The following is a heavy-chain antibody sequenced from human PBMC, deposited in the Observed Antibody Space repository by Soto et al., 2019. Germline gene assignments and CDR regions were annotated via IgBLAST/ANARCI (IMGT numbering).Heavy chain of an antibody. Sequence: SETLSLTCAVYGGSFSGYYWSWIRQPPGKGLEWIGEINHSGSTNYNPSLKSRVTISVDTSKNQFSLKLSSVTAADTAVYYCARAGRRSYCYGSGSYRYFDYWGQGTLVTVSS. CDR2: INHSGST. CDR3: ARAGRRSYCYGSGSYRYFDY. V-gene: IGHV4-34*01. CDR1: GGSFSGYY. D-gene: IGHD3-10*01. J-gene: IGHJ4*02.